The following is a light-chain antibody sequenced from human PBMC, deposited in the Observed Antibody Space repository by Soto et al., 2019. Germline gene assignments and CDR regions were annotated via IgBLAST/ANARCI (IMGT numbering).Light chain of an antibody. V-gene: IGKV3-15*01. Sequence: EIVMTQSPATLSVSPGATATLSCRASQSLTSYLAWYQQKPDQAPRLLIYGISTRATDIPARFSGSGSGTEFTLTISSLQSEDFAVYYCQQYNNWPLTFGGGTKVEIK. CDR2: GIS. CDR1: QSLTSY. J-gene: IGKJ4*01. CDR3: QQYNNWPLT.